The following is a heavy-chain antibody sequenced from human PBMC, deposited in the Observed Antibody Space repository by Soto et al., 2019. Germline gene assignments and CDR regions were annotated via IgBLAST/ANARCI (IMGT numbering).Heavy chain of an antibody. CDR2: INPATGAA. CDR1: GYPVTAYY. D-gene: IGHD3-3*01. Sequence: QLHLVQSGAVVKKPGASVTVSCSASGYPVTAYYMHWVRQAPGRGLEWMGGINPATGAAKYTQTFQGRVTMTRDASTSTVFLGLSGLTSEDTAVFSCARGGGVGVAGSAAFDMWGQGTLVTVSS. V-gene: IGHV1-2*02. J-gene: IGHJ3*02. CDR3: ARGGGVGVAGSAAFDM.